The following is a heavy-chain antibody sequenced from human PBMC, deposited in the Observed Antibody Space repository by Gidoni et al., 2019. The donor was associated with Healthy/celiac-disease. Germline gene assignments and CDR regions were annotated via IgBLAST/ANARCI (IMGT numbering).Heavy chain of an antibody. V-gene: IGHV4-59*08. CDR3: ARHSKYYYDSSGPSEWFDP. CDR1: GGSISSYY. D-gene: IGHD3-22*01. Sequence: QVQLQASCPGLVKPSETLSLTCTVSGGSISSYYWSWIRQPPGKGLEWIGYIYYSGSTNYNPSLKSRVTISVDTSKNQFSLKLSSVTAADTAVYYCARHSKYYYDSSGPSEWFDPWGQGTLVTVSS. J-gene: IGHJ5*02. CDR2: IYYSGST.